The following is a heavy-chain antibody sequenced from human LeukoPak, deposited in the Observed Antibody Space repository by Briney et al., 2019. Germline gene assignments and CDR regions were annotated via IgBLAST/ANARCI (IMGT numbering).Heavy chain of an antibody. CDR1: GGSISGYY. Sequence: SETLSLTCTVSGGSISGYYWSWIRQPPGKGLEWIGYIYYSGSTNYNPSLKSRVTISVDTSKNQFSLKLSSVTAADTAVYYCAGGLAWQLSGSTLDYWGQGTLVTVSS. CDR3: AGGLAWQLSGSTLDY. D-gene: IGHD2/OR15-2a*01. CDR2: IYYSGST. V-gene: IGHV4-59*01. J-gene: IGHJ4*02.